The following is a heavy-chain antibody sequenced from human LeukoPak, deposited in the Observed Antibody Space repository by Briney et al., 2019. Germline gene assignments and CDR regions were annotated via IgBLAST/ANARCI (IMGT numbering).Heavy chain of an antibody. CDR3: ARDEYYYGSGSYYNLDY. J-gene: IGHJ4*02. Sequence: SYAQKFQGRVTMTRDVSTSTVYMELSSLRSEDTAVYYCARDEYYYGSGSYYNLDYWGQGTLVTVSS. D-gene: IGHD3-10*01. V-gene: IGHV1-46*01.